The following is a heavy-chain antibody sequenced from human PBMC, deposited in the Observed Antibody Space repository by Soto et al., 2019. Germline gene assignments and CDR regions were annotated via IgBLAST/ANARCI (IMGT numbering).Heavy chain of an antibody. CDR1: GFTFSSYA. CDR3: AKDRVYYDSSGYYYVGYFDY. V-gene: IGHV3-23*01. Sequence: LRLSCAASGFTFSSYAMSWVRQAPGKGLEWVSAISGSGGSTYYADSVKGRFTISRDNSKNTLYLQMNSLRAEDTAVYYCAKDRVYYDSSGYYYVGYFDYWGQGTLVTVSS. CDR2: ISGSGGST. D-gene: IGHD3-22*01. J-gene: IGHJ4*02.